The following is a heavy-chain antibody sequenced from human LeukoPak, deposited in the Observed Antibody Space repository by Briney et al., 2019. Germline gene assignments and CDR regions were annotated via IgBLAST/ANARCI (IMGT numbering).Heavy chain of an antibody. CDR3: AAQPHDYDYVWGSYRWTDAFDI. V-gene: IGHV1-58*02. D-gene: IGHD3-16*02. CDR1: GFTFTSSA. CDR2: IVVGSGNT. Sequence: SVKVSCKASGFTFTSSAMQWVRQARGQRLEWIGWIVVGSGNTNYAQTFQERVTITRDMSTSTAYMELSSLRSEDTAVYYCAAQPHDYDYVWGSYRWTDAFDIWGQGTMVTVSS. J-gene: IGHJ3*02.